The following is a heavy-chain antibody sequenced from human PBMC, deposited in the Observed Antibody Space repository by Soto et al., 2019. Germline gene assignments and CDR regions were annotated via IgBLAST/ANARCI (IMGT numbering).Heavy chain of an antibody. D-gene: IGHD3-3*01. V-gene: IGHV3-21*02. J-gene: IGHJ2*01. CDR1: GFSFNTQS. Sequence: EVQLVESGGGLVKPGGSLRLSCAASGFSFNTQSMNWVRQAPGKGLEWVSSISDSSSYIYYADSVRGRFTISRDNAKNSLHLQINSLRAEDTAVYFCARGNYDFWSGYYYFNLWGRGTLVIVSS. CDR2: ISDSSSYI. CDR3: ARGNYDFWSGYYYFNL.